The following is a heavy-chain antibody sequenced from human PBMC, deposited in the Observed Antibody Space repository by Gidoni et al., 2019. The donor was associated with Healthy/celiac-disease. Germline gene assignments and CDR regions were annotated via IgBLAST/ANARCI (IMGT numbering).Heavy chain of an antibody. CDR1: GFTFDDYA. CDR2: ISWNSGSI. CDR3: AKDTEWELTTLHY. D-gene: IGHD1-26*01. V-gene: IGHV3-9*01. Sequence: EVQLVESGGGLVQPGRSLRLSCAASGFTFDDYAMHWVRQAPGKGLEWVSGISWNSGSIGYADSVKGRFTISRDNAKNSLYLQMNSLRAEDTALYYCAKDTEWELTTLHYWGQGTLVTVS. J-gene: IGHJ4*02.